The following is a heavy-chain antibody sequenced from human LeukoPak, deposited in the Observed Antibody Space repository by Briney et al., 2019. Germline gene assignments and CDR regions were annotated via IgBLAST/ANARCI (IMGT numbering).Heavy chain of an antibody. V-gene: IGHV4-59*01. CDR2: IYYSGST. J-gene: IGHJ4*02. D-gene: IGHD1-26*01. CDR1: GGSISSYY. CDR3: ARERSGSYYDY. Sequence: SETLSLTCTVSGGSISSYYWSRIRQPPGKGLEWIGYIYYSGSTNYNPSLKSRVTISVDTSKNQFSLKLSSVTAADTAVYYCARERSGSYYDYWGQGTLVTVSS.